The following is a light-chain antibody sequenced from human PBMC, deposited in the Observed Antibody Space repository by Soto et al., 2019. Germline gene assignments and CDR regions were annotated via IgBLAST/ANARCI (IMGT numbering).Light chain of an antibody. J-gene: IGLJ1*01. V-gene: IGLV2-14*01. Sequence: SVLAQPSSLSGSPGQSITISCTGNNSDVGGYNFVSWYQQHPDKAPKLMIYDVTNRPSGVSNRFSGSKSGNTASLTISGLQAEDKADYYCSSYTSISTYVFGTGTKVTVL. CDR3: SSYTSISTYV. CDR2: DVT. CDR1: NSDVGGYNF.